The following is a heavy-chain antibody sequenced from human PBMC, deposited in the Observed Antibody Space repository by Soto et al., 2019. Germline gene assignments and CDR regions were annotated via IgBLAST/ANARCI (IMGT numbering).Heavy chain of an antibody. J-gene: IGHJ4*02. V-gene: IGHV3-23*01. CDR1: RFIFSGYA. D-gene: IGHD3-10*01. Sequence: PGGSLRLSGAASRFIFSGYAMSRVSQAPGKGLEWVSAISGSGGSTYYADSVKGRFTISRDDSKNTLYLQMNSLRAEDTAVYHCAKDSPTGTLFFDYWGQGTLVTVSS. CDR2: ISGSGGST. CDR3: AKDSPTGTLFFDY.